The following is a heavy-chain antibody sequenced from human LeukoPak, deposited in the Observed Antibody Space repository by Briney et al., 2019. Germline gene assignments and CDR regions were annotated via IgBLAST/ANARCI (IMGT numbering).Heavy chain of an antibody. Sequence: PGGSLRLSCVGSGFTFSTYWVNWVRQAPGKGLEWVANIKPDGSDKYYVDSARGRFTVSRDNAKNSAFLQMNSLRAEDTATYYCATISAQTFDIWGQGTLVSVSS. CDR1: GFTFSTYW. V-gene: IGHV3-7*01. J-gene: IGHJ3*02. CDR3: ATISAQTFDI. D-gene: IGHD5-24*01. CDR2: IKPDGSDK.